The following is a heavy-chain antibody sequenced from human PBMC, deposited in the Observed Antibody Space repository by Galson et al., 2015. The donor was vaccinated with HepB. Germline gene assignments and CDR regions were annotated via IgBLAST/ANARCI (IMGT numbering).Heavy chain of an antibody. J-gene: IGHJ6*02. CDR3: ARDSGSYYYYYGMDV. CDR2: ISSSSSTI. CDR1: GFTFSSYS. Sequence: SLRLSCAASGFTFSSYSMNWVRQAPGKGLEWVSYISSSSSTIYYAASVKGRFTISRDNAKNSLYLQMNSLRDEDTAVYYCARDSGSYYYYYGMDVWGQGTTVTVSS. V-gene: IGHV3-48*02. D-gene: IGHD1-26*01.